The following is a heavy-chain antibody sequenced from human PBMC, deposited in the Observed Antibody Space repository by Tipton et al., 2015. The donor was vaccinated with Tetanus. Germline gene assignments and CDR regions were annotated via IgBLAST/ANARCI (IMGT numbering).Heavy chain of an antibody. CDR2: ISGSGGST. Sequence: SLRLSCAASGFTFSSYAMSWVRQAPGKGLEWVSAISGSGGSTYYADSVKGRFTISRDNSKNTLYLQMNSLRAEDTAVYYCAKDALYRLRLESWFDPWGQGTLVTVSS. V-gene: IGHV3-23*01. J-gene: IGHJ5*02. D-gene: IGHD3-16*01. CDR3: AKDALYRLRLESWFDP. CDR1: GFTFSSYA.